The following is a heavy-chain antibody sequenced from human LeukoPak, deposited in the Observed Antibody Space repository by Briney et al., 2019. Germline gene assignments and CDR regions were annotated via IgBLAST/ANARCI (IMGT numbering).Heavy chain of an antibody. D-gene: IGHD1-1*01. CDR1: GFTFSSYA. CDR2: ISSDGSKN. J-gene: IGHJ4*02. Sequence: GGSLRLSCAASGFTFSSYAMYWVRQAPGKGLEWVALISSDGSKNIYADSVKGRFTISRDNSKNTVYLQMNSLRAEDTAVYYCVKGLVQTTMSYSVDYWGQGALVTVSS. V-gene: IGHV3-30*04. CDR3: VKGLVQTTMSYSVDY.